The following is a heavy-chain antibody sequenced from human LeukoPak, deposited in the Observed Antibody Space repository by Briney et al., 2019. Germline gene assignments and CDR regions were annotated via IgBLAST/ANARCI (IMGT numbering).Heavy chain of an antibody. D-gene: IGHD3-22*01. CDR3: AKGSTGYFADL. CDR2: ISNDGGGI. V-gene: IGHV3-23*01. J-gene: IGHJ5*02. CDR1: GFTFNNYG. Sequence: GGSLRLSCAASGFTFNNYGLIWVRQAPGKGLEWVAAISNDGGGIMYAAFVEGRFPISRDNSKNTLFLQMNSLRAEDTALYYCAKGSTGYFADLWGQGTLVTVSS.